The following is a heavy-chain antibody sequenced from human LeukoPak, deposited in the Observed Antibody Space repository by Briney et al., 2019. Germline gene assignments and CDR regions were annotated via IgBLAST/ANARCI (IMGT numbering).Heavy chain of an antibody. D-gene: IGHD2/OR15-2a*01. Sequence: GGSLRLSCAASGFTFSSYGMHWVRQAPGKGLEWLAFMRHDGSDISYAESVKGRFSISRDDSKNTVYLQMNSLRVADTTIYYCARDQYWASDYWGQGTQVIVSS. V-gene: IGHV3-30*02. CDR1: GFTFSSYG. CDR2: MRHDGSDI. CDR3: ARDQYWASDY. J-gene: IGHJ4*02.